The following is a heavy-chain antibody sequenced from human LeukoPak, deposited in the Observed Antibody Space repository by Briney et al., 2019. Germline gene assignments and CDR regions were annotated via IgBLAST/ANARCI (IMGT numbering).Heavy chain of an antibody. J-gene: IGHJ3*02. V-gene: IGHV3-53*01. CDR2: IYSGGST. CDR3: ARVPHLSGSYYFAFDI. D-gene: IGHD1-26*01. Sequence: GGSLRLSCAASGFTVSSNYMSWVRQAPGKGLEWVSVIYSGGSTYYADSVKGRFTISRDNSKNTLYLQMNSLRAEDTAVYYCARVPHLSGSYYFAFDIWGQGTMVTVSS. CDR1: GFTVSSNY.